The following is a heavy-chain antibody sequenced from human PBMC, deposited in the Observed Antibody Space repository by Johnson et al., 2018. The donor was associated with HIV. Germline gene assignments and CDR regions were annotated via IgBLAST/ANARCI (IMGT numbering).Heavy chain of an antibody. J-gene: IGHJ3*02. V-gene: IGHV3-66*02. D-gene: IGHD6-6*01. CDR3: ANSYSRSSGNNDYAFDI. CDR2: IYRGVST. CDR1: GFTVRSNY. Sequence: VQLVESVGGLVQPGRSLRLSCAASGFTVRSNYTSWVRQAPGKGLEWVSVIYRGVSTYYADSVKGRFTISRDNSKNTLYLQMNSLRAEDTAVYYCANSYSRSSGNNDYAFDIWGQGTMVTVSS.